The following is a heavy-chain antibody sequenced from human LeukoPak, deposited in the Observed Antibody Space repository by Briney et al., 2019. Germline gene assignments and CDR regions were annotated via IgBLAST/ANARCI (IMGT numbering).Heavy chain of an antibody. CDR3: ARDDDILTGAVAFDP. CDR1: GYTLTSYG. V-gene: IGHV1-18*01. J-gene: IGHJ5*02. CDR2: ISAYNGNT. D-gene: IGHD3-9*01. Sequence: GASVKVSCKASGYTLTSYGISWVRQAPGQGLEWMGWISAYNGNTNYAQKLQGRVTMTTDTSTSTAYMELRSLRSDDTAVYYCARDDDILTGAVAFDPWGQGTLVTVSS.